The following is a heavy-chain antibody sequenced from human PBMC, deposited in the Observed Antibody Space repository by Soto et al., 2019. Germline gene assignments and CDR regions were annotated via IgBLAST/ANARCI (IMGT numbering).Heavy chain of an antibody. Sequence: ASVKVSCKASGGTFSSYAISWVRQAPGQGLEWMGGIIPIFGTANYAQKFQGRVTITADESTSTAYMELSSLRSEDTAVYYCASDLTGEGYYFDYWGQGTLVTVSS. D-gene: IGHD7-27*01. J-gene: IGHJ4*02. CDR1: GGTFSSYA. CDR3: ASDLTGEGYYFDY. V-gene: IGHV1-69*13. CDR2: IIPIFGTA.